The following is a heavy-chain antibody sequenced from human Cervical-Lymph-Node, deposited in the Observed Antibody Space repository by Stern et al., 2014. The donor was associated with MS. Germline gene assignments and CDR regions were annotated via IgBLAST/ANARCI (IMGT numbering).Heavy chain of an antibody. CDR3: ARGAETATPWDF. J-gene: IGHJ1*01. CDR2: IHSSGST. V-gene: IGHV4-59*01. CDR1: GGSIRSYY. D-gene: IGHD5-24*01. Sequence: QVQLQESGPGLVKPSETLSLTCTVSGGSIRSYYWSWIRQPPGKGLEWIGDIHSSGSTNYKSSLKSRVTISVDTSKNQFSLNLNSVTAADTAVYYCARGAETATPWDFWGQGTLVTVSS.